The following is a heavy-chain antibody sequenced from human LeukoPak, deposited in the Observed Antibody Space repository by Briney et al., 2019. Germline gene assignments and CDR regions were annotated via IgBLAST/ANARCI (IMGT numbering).Heavy chain of an antibody. J-gene: IGHJ6*02. CDR2: INPSGGST. Sequence: GASVRVSCKASGYTFTSYYMHWVRQAPGQGLEWMGIINPSGGSTSYAQKFQGRVTMTRDTSTSTVYMELSSLRSEDTAVYYCARDGYYDSSGYPALDYYYGMDVWGQGTTVTVSS. D-gene: IGHD3-22*01. CDR3: ARDGYYDSSGYPALDYYYGMDV. CDR1: GYTFTSYY. V-gene: IGHV1-46*01.